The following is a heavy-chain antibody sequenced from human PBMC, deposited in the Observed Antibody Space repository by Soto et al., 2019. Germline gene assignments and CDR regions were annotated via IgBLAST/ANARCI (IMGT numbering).Heavy chain of an antibody. CDR1: GFTFSSYG. CDR2: ISYDGSNK. J-gene: IGHJ4*02. V-gene: IGHV3-30*18. D-gene: IGHD3-22*01. CDR3: AKDQEDYYDSSGYYNPVGY. Sequence: PGGSLRLSCAASGFTFSSYGMHWVRQAPGKGLEWVAVISYDGSNKYYADSVKGRLTISRDNSKNTLYLQMNSLRAEDTAVYYCAKDQEDYYDSSGYYNPVGYWGQGTLVTVSS.